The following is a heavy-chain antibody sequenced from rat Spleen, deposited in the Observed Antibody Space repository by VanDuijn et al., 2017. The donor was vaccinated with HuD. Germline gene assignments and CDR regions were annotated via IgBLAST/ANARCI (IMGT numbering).Heavy chain of an antibody. CDR1: GFTLSDHY. CDR2: ISYDGSRT. Sequence: EAQLVESDGGLVQPGRSLRLSCAASGFTLSDHYMAWVRQTPTKGLEWVATISYDGSRTYYRDSVKGRFTISRDNAKSTLYLQMDSLRSEDTAPYYWVRPAGTVVPNWYVHWGQGTLVTVSS. J-gene: IGHJ3*01. D-gene: IGHD1-1*01. V-gene: IGHV5-29*01. CDR3: VRPAGTVVPNWYVH.